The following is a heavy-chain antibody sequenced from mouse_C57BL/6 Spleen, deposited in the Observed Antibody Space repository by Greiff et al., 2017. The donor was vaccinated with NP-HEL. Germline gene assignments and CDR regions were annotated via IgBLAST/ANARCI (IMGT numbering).Heavy chain of an antibody. CDR2: IYPGDGDT. J-gene: IGHJ2*01. Sequence: VQLQQSGAELVKPGASVKISCKASGYAFSSYWMNWVKQRPGKGLEWIGQIYPGDGDTNYNGKFKGKATLTADKSSSTAYMQLSSLTSEDSAVYFCARRITTVVEALVDYWGQGTTLTVAS. D-gene: IGHD1-1*01. CDR1: GYAFSSYW. CDR3: ARRITTVVEALVDY. V-gene: IGHV1-80*01.